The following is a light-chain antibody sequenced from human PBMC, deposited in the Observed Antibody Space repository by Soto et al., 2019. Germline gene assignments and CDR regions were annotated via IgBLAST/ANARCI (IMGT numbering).Light chain of an antibody. CDR3: SSYGGNNNLL. CDR2: EVT. CDR1: SSDIGGYNY. V-gene: IGLV2-8*01. Sequence: QAVVTQPPSASGSPGQSVTISCTGTSSDIGGYNYVSWYQQHPGKAPKLMIYEVTKRPSGVPDRFSGSRSGNAASLTVSGLQAEDEADYYCSSYGGNNNLLFGGGTKLTVL. J-gene: IGLJ2*01.